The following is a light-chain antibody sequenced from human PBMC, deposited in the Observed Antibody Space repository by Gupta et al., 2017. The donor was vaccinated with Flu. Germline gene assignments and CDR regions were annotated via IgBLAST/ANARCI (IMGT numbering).Light chain of an antibody. CDR3: QQSNTFPDT. CDR1: PVISTW. J-gene: IGKJ3*01. Sequence: DVQLTQSPPSVSASVGDTVTITCRASPVISTWLAWYQQKSGGAPKLLIFGGSRLETGVPSRFRGAGSGTDFTLTISSLQPEDSATYYCQQSNTFPDTFGHGTKVDVK. CDR2: GGS. V-gene: IGKV1-12*01.